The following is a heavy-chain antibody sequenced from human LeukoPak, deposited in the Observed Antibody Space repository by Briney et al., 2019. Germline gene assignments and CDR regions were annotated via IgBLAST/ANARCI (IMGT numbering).Heavy chain of an antibody. J-gene: IGHJ3*02. V-gene: IGHV5-51*01. D-gene: IGHD2-15*01. CDR1: GYSFSSWW. Sequence: GESQKISCQGSGYSFSSWWIGWVRQMPGKGLECMGIIYPGDSDARYSLSFQGQVTFSVDKSASTAYLQWSSLMASDTAIYYCARRAHCSGGTCYSGWAFDIWGQGTMVTVPS. CDR2: IYPGDSDA. CDR3: ARRAHCSGGTCYSGWAFDI.